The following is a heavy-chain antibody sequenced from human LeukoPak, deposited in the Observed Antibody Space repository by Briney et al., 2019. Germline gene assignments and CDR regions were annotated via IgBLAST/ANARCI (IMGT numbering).Heavy chain of an antibody. J-gene: IGHJ3*02. CDR1: GGSISDSSYY. CDR3: ARVWSYDILTGYSINAFDI. Sequence: SETLSLTCTVSGGSISDSSYYWGWIRQPPGKGLEWIGTIYYSGSTYYNPSLKSRVTISVDTSKNQFSLKLSSVTAADTAVYYCARVWSYDILTGYSINAFDIWGQGTMVTVSS. V-gene: IGHV4-39*07. CDR2: IYYSGST. D-gene: IGHD3-9*01.